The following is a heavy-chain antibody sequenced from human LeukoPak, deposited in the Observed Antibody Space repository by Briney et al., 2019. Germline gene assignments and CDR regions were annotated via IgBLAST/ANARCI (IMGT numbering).Heavy chain of an antibody. CDR2: ISSSSSYI. CDR3: ARGPHIAVADPYNWFDP. CDR1: GFTFSSYS. Sequence: KPGGSLRLSCAASGFTFSSYSMNWVRQAPGKGLEWVSSISSSSSYIYYADSVKGRFTISRDNAKNSLYLQMNSLRAEDTAVYYCARGPHIAVADPYNWFDPWGQGTLVTVSS. J-gene: IGHJ5*02. D-gene: IGHD6-19*01. V-gene: IGHV3-21*01.